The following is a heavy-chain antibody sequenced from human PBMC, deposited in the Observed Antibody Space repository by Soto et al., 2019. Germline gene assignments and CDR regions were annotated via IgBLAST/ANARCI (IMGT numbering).Heavy chain of an antibody. J-gene: IGHJ3*01. CDR1: GDSIISSNYY. CDR3: ARVRGQRNRTAFNV. Sequence: SETLSLTCNVSGDSIISSNYYWGWIREPPGKGLEWIGSIHYIENTYYNPSLTRRVTISVDASQNLISLNLDSVTAADTAIYFCARVRGQRNRTAFNVGARGTMV. V-gene: IGHV4-39*01. D-gene: IGHD1-1*01. CDR2: IHYIENT.